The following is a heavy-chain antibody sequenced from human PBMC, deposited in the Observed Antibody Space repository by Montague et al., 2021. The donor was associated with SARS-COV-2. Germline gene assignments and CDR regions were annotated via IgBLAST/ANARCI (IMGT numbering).Heavy chain of an antibody. D-gene: IGHD6-13*01. CDR1: GGSVNSYCNY. V-gene: IGHV4-39*01. CDR2: VRASGSS. CDR3: TRGLSSWLAAGV. J-gene: IGHJ4*02. Sequence: SETLSLTCTVSGGSVNSYCNYWGWIRQSPGKGLVWIVSVRASGSSYYNPSLHSPVTIFVASSNNQFSLKMRSVADAATAVYVCTRGLSSWLAAGVWGQGTPVTVSS.